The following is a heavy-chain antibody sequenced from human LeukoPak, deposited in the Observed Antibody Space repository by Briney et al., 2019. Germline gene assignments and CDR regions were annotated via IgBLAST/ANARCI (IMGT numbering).Heavy chain of an antibody. CDR2: ISRNSGSI. V-gene: IGHV3-9*01. D-gene: IGHD3-9*01. CDR3: SKDRTYDILTGPFDY. CDR1: GFTFDDSA. J-gene: IGHJ4*02. Sequence: GGSLRLSCAASGFTFDDSAMHWVRQAPGKGLEWVSGISRNSGSIGYADSVKGRFTISRDKAKNTLYVQMNSLREETTALDDYSKDRTYDILTGPFDYWGEGRLVTVSS.